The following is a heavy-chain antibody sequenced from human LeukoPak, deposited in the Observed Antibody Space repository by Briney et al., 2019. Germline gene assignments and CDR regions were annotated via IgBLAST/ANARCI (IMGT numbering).Heavy chain of an antibody. J-gene: IGHJ5*02. CDR3: ARAARDSSGYYYVRFDP. CDR2: ISSSSSYI. CDR1: GFTFSSYS. Sequence: PGGSLRLSCAASGFTFSSYSMNWVRQPPGKGLEWFSSISSSSSYIYYADSVKGRFTISRDNAKNSLYLQMNSLRAEDTAVYYCARAARDSSGYYYVRFDPWGKGTLVTVSS. V-gene: IGHV3-21*01. D-gene: IGHD3-22*01.